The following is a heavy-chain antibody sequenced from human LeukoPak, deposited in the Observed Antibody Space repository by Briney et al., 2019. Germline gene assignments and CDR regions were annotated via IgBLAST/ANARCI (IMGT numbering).Heavy chain of an antibody. CDR3: AKSTVPAGKYYYYMDV. J-gene: IGHJ6*03. CDR1: GYSISSGYY. V-gene: IGHV4-38-2*02. CDR2: IYHSGST. D-gene: IGHD4-17*01. Sequence: PSETLSLTCTVSGYSISSGYYWGWIRQPPGKGLEWVRSIYHSGSTYYNPSLKSRVTISVDTSKNQFSLKLSSVTAADTAVYYCAKSTVPAGKYYYYMDVWGKGTTVTVSS.